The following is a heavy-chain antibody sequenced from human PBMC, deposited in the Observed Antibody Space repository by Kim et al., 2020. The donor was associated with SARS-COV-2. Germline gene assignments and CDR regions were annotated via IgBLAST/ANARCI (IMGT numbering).Heavy chain of an antibody. CDR3: ARATYYYDSSGYRFFDY. J-gene: IGHJ4*01. CDR1: GGSFSGYY. D-gene: IGHD3-22*01. CDR2: INHSGST. Sequence: SETLSLTCAVYGGSFSGYYWSWIRQPPGKGLEWIGEINHSGSTNYNPSLKSRVTISVDTSKNQFSLKLSSVTAADTAVYYCARATYYYDSSGYRFFDYWG. V-gene: IGHV4-34*01.